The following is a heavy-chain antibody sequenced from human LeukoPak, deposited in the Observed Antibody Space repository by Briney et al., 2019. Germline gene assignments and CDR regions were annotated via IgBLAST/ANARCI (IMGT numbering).Heavy chain of an antibody. D-gene: IGHD5-24*01. CDR3: ARGGRWLQWYYFDY. CDR1: GFTFSSYE. Sequence: SGGSLRLSCAASGFTFSSYEMSWVRQAPGKGLEWVSYISGGGSTIKHADSVKGRFTISRDNAKSSLYLQMNNLGAEDTAVYYCARGGRWLQWYYFDYWGQGTVVTVSA. J-gene: IGHJ4*02. CDR2: ISGGGSTI. V-gene: IGHV3-48*03.